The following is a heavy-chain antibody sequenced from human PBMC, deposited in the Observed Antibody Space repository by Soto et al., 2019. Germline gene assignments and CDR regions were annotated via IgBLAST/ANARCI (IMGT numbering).Heavy chain of an antibody. Sequence: EVQLLGSGGGLVQPGGSLRLSCVGSGFTFSTYWMNWVRQAPGKGLEWVANINPDGNVGTYVDSVRGRFTTSRDNAKNSLHLQRNSLRADDTAGYFCAGWGGHDYNYWGQGIMVTVSS. CDR3: AGWGGHDYNY. V-gene: IGHV3-7*03. CDR2: INPDGNVG. J-gene: IGHJ4*02. CDR1: GFTFSTYW. D-gene: IGHD4-4*01.